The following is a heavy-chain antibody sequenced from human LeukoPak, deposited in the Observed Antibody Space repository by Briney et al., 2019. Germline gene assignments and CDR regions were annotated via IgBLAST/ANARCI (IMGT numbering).Heavy chain of an antibody. CDR3: AKNPGGTPNWFDP. CDR2: INYSGNT. CDR1: GGSFSGYY. D-gene: IGHD1-1*01. V-gene: IGHV4-34*01. Sequence: SETLSLTCAVYGGSFSGYYWSWIRQPPGKGLEWIGSINYSGNTYYNPSLKSRVTISVDTSKNRFSLNLSSVTAADTAVYYCAKNPGGTPNWFDPWGQGTLVTVSS. J-gene: IGHJ5*02.